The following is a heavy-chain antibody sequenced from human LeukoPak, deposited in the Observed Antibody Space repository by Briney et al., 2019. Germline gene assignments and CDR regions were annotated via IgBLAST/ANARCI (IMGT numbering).Heavy chain of an antibody. CDR2: ITWNGDST. V-gene: IGHV3-43*01. J-gene: IGHJ6*03. D-gene: IGHD5-12*01. CDR3: AKDKWLRGYYYYYMDV. CDR1: GFTFDDYN. Sequence: GGSLRLSCAASGFTFDDYNMHWVRQAPGKGLEWVSLITWNGDSTYYADSVEGRFTISRDNSKNSLYLQMNSLRTEDTALYYCAKDKWLRGYYYYYMDVWGKGTTVTVCS.